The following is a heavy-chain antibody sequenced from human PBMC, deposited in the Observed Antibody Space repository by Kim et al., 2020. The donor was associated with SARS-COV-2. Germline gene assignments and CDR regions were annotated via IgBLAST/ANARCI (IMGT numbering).Heavy chain of an antibody. CDR2: IYSGGYT. J-gene: IGHJ6*04. CDR1: GLNVSSSY. CDR3: ARGSMDV. Sequence: GGSLRLSCAASGLNVSSSYMSWVRQAPGKGLEWVSGIYSGGYTYYADSVKGRHTDSRHNSKNTLYHQMNNMSADDTAVYFCARGSMDVWGKGTTVTVSS. V-gene: IGHV3-53*04.